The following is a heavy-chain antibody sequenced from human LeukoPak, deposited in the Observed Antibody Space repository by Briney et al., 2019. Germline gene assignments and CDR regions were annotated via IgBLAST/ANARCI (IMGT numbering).Heavy chain of an antibody. V-gene: IGHV1-69*04. D-gene: IGHD3-22*01. CDR3: AKSTYYYDSSGHYPEDY. J-gene: IGHJ4*02. CDR2: IIPILGIA. Sequence: ASVKVSCKASGGTFSSYAISWVRQAPGQGLEWMGRIIPILGIANYAQKFQGRVTITADKSTSTAYMELSSLRSEDTAVYYCAKSTYYYDSSGHYPEDYWGQGTLVTVSS. CDR1: GGTFSSYA.